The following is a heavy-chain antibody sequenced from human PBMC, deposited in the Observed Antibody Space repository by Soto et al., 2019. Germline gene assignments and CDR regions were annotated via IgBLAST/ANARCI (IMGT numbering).Heavy chain of an antibody. D-gene: IGHD3-9*01. J-gene: IGHJ5*02. CDR1: GGSFSGYY. Sequence: SETLSLTCAVYGGSFSGYYWSWIRQPPGKGLEWIGEINHSGSTNYNPSLKSRVTISVDTSKNQFSLKLSSVTAADTAVYYCARAPYFYDILAGYYIFWFDPWGQGTLVTVSS. CDR3: ARAPYFYDILAGYYIFWFDP. CDR2: INHSGST. V-gene: IGHV4-34*01.